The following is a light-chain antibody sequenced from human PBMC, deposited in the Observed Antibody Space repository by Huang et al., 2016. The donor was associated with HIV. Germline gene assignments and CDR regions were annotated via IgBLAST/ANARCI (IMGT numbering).Light chain of an antibody. CDR3: QQYSKWPPNT. J-gene: IGKJ2*01. CDR1: QSVNSK. CDR2: GAS. Sequence: EIVMTQSPATLSLSPGERATLPCRASQSVNSKLAWYQQKHGEAPRLLIYGASTRATGVPGRCSGSGSGTEFTLTISSLQSEDFAVYYCQQYSKWPPNTFGQGTKLESK. V-gene: IGKV3-15*01.